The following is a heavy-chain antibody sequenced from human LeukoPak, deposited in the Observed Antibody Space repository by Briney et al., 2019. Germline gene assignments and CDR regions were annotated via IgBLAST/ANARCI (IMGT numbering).Heavy chain of an antibody. V-gene: IGHV3-30*02. Sequence: GGSLRLSCAASGFTFSSYWMSWVRQAPGKGLEWVALIRSDGSNQYNADSVKGRFTISRDNSKNTLSLQMNSLRSDDTAVYYCARDLIVVASLIDYWGQGTLVTVSS. J-gene: IGHJ4*02. CDR3: ARDLIVVASLIDY. CDR1: GFTFSSYW. CDR2: IRSDGSNQ. D-gene: IGHD2-21*01.